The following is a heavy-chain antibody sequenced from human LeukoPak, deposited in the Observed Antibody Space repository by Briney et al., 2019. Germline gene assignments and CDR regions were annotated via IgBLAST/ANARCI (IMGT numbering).Heavy chain of an antibody. D-gene: IGHD6-6*01. CDR3: ARDTRSSSGLGFRDY. V-gene: IGHV1-18*01. Sequence: ASVKVSCKASGYNFNDFGISWVRQAPGQGLEWMGWISAYNGNTNYAQKLQGRVTMTTDTSTSTAYMELRSLRSDDTAVYYCARDTRSSSGLGFRDYWGQGTLVTVSS. J-gene: IGHJ4*02. CDR1: GYNFNDFG. CDR2: ISAYNGNT.